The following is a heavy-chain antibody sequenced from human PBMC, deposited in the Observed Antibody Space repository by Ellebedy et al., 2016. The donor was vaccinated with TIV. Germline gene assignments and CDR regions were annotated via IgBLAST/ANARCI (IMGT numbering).Heavy chain of an antibody. CDR3: ASPRLVSYYLAGSFDM. Sequence: AASVKVSCKASGYTFTGYYMHWVRQAPGQGLEWMGWINPDSGGTNYAQKFQGRVTMTRDTSISTAYMDLSSLRSDDTAVYYCASPRLVSYYLAGSFDMWGQGTMVTVSS. D-gene: IGHD1-26*01. CDR1: GYTFTGYY. CDR2: INPDSGGT. J-gene: IGHJ3*02. V-gene: IGHV1-2*02.